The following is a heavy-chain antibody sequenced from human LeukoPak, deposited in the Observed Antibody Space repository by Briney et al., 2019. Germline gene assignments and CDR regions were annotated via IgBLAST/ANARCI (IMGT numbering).Heavy chain of an antibody. CDR1: GYTFTSYY. CDR3: ARDRYSLGYYGMDV. Sequence: ASVKVSCKTSGYTFTSYYIHWVRQALGQGLECMGIINPSSDTTSYAQRFQGRVIMTRDTATSTVYMELSSLRSEDTAVYFCARDRYSLGYYGMDVWGQGTTVTVSS. D-gene: IGHD2/OR15-2a*01. J-gene: IGHJ6*02. V-gene: IGHV1-46*01. CDR2: INPSSDTT.